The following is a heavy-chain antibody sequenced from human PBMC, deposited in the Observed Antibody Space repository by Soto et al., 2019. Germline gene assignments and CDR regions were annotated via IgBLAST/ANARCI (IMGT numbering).Heavy chain of an antibody. CDR3: AANLVVTATHYYGMDV. V-gene: IGHV5-10-1*01. J-gene: IGHJ6*02. D-gene: IGHD2-21*02. Sequence: GESLKIACKGSGYSFTSYWISWVRQMPGQGLEWMGRIDPSDSYTNYSPSFQGHVTISADKSISTAYLQWSSLKASDTAMYYCAANLVVTATHYYGMDVWGQGTTVTVSS. CDR1: GYSFTSYW. CDR2: IDPSDSYT.